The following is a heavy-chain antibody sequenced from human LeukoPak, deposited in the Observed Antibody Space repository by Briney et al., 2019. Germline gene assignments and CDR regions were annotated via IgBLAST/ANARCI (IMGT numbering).Heavy chain of an antibody. V-gene: IGHV3-23*01. CDR2: IYYAGGHT. J-gene: IGHJ4*02. CDR3: AKDHGAAVVPRRFDY. D-gene: IGHD2-21*01. Sequence: GGSLRLSCAASGFTFNSYAMSWLRQAPGKGSEWVSTIYYAGGHTYYADSVKGRFTVSRDNINNALHLQMDSLRVEDTAVYYCAKDHGAAVVPRRFDYWGRGTLVTVSS. CDR1: GFTFNSYA.